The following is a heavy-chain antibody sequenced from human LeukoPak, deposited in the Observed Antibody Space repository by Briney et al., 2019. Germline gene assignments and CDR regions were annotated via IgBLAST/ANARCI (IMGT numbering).Heavy chain of an antibody. V-gene: IGHV3-23*01. CDR1: GFTFSYYT. Sequence: GGSLRLSCAASGFTFSYYTMHWVRQAPGKGLEWVSAISGSGGSTYYADSVKGRFTISRDNSKNTLYLQMNSLRAEDTAVYYCAKWDSSGFRGAFDIWGQGTMVTVSS. CDR3: AKWDSSGFRGAFDI. D-gene: IGHD3-22*01. J-gene: IGHJ3*02. CDR2: ISGSGGST.